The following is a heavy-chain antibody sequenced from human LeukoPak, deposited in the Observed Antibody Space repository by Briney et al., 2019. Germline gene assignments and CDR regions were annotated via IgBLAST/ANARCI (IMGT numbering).Heavy chain of an antibody. V-gene: IGHV3-53*01. J-gene: IGHJ6*03. CDR1: GFTVSTNY. CDR2: IYSGGST. Sequence: GGSLRLSCAASGFTVSTNYMSWVRQAPGKGLEWVSVIYSGGSTYYADSVKGRCTISRDNSKSTLYLQMNSLRAEDTAVYYCARAAVEGYYYYMDVWGKGTTVTVSS. CDR3: ARAAVEGYYYYMDV.